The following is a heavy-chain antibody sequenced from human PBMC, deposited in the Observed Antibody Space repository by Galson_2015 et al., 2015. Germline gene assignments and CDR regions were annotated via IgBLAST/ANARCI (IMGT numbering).Heavy chain of an antibody. V-gene: IGHV1-18*01. CDR1: GYTFTSYG. J-gene: IGHJ4*02. CDR3: ARVSDYGDDLYDY. CDR2: ISTYAGNT. Sequence: SVKVSCKASGYTFTSYGISWVRQAPGQGLEWMGWISTYAGNTNYAQNLRGRVTMTTDTSTSTAYMELRSLRSDDTAVYYCARVSDYGDDLYDYWGQGTLVTVSS. D-gene: IGHD4-17*01.